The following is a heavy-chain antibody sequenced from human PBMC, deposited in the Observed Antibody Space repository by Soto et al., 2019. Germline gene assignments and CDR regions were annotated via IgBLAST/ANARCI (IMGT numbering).Heavy chain of an antibody. CDR3: SRGSYDGGNGLDV. D-gene: IGHD1-26*01. Sequence: GXSLRLSCAASRFTFRNYALHWFRQAPGKGLEWVKVIWYDGSNKYYADSVKGRFTISRDNSKNTLYLQMNSLRVEDTALYYCSRGSYDGGNGLDVWGQGTTVTVSS. V-gene: IGHV3-33*01. CDR2: IWYDGSNK. J-gene: IGHJ6*02. CDR1: RFTFRNYA.